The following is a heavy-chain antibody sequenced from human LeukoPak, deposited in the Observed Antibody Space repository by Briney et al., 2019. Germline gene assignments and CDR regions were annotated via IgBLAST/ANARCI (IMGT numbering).Heavy chain of an antibody. Sequence: GASVKVSCKASGYTFTGYYMHSVRQAPGQGLEWMGWIDPNNGGTAYAQKFQGRVTMTRDTSISTVYMELSRLRSDDTAVYYCTNVYNSGWYFDYWGQGTLVTVSS. J-gene: IGHJ4*02. V-gene: IGHV1-2*02. CDR1: GYTFTGYY. CDR3: TNVYNSGWYFDY. D-gene: IGHD6-19*01. CDR2: IDPNNGGT.